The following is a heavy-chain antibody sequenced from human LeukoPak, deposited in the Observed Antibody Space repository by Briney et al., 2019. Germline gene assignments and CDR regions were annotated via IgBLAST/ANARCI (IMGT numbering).Heavy chain of an antibody. CDR3: TRSISYYMDV. CDR2: ISYDGSNK. J-gene: IGHJ6*03. V-gene: IGHV3-30*04. Sequence: GGSLRLSCAASGFTFSSYAMHWVRQAPGKGLEWVAVISYDGSNKYYADSVRGRFSISRDNAKNTLYLQMNSLRAEDTAVYYCTRSISYYMDVWGKGTSVTISS. CDR1: GFTFSSYA. D-gene: IGHD3-3*02.